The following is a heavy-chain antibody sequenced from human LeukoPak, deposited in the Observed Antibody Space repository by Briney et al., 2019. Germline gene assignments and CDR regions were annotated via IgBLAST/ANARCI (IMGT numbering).Heavy chain of an antibody. CDR3: ARDPTTETKGLDM. Sequence: SETLSLTCTVSGGSIGSHYWTWIRQPPGKGLEWIGYISYIGSTNYNPSLKSRVTISVDTSKNQFSLRLSSVTAADTAVYFCARDPTTETKGLDMWGQGTLVTVSS. CDR1: GGSIGSHY. D-gene: IGHD4-17*01. V-gene: IGHV4-59*11. J-gene: IGHJ3*02. CDR2: ISYIGST.